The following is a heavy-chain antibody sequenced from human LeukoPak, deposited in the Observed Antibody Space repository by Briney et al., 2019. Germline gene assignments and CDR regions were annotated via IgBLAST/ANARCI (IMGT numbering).Heavy chain of an antibody. CDR1: GFTFNYYG. CDR2: ISTDVTNE. CDR3: ARQADARVAVIDY. V-gene: IGHV3-30*03. J-gene: IGHJ4*02. D-gene: IGHD4-11*01. Sequence: PGRSLRLSCVASGFTFNYYGKKWVRQAPGKGREGGATISTDVTNEHYAETLQGRFTISRDTPNTTLYLQVNSLRDDDTAVYYCARQADARVAVIDYCGQGTLVTVSS.